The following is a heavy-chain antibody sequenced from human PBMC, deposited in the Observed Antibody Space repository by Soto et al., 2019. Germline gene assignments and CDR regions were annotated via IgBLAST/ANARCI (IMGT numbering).Heavy chain of an antibody. Sequence: QVQLVESGGGVVQPGRSLRLSCAASGFTFSSYGMHWVRQAPGKGLEWVAVILYDGSNKYYADSVKGRFTISRDNSKNTLYLQMNSLRSDDTAVYYCARPGIAAAGTIYWGQWTLVTVSS. CDR2: ILYDGSNK. CDR3: ARPGIAAAGTIY. D-gene: IGHD6-13*01. J-gene: IGHJ4*02. CDR1: GFTFSSYG. V-gene: IGHV3-33*05.